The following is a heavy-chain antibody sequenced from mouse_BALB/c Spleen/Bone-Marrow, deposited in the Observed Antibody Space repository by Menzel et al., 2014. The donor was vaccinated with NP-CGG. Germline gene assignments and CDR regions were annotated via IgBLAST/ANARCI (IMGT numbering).Heavy chain of an antibody. J-gene: IGHJ4*01. CDR3: ARGPSYGNYLYYALDY. CDR2: IISGGNT. CDR1: GFSFRSYA. D-gene: IGHD2-10*02. Sequence: EVKLMESGGGLVKPGGSLKLSCAASGFSFRSYAMSWVRPTPERRLEWVASIISGGNTYYPDSVKGRFTISRDNARTIIYLQMSSLTSEDTAMYYCARGPSYGNYLYYALDYWGQGTSVTVSS. V-gene: IGHV5-6-5*01.